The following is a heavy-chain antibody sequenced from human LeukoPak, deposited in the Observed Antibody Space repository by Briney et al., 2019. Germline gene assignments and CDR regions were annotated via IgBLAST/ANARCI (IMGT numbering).Heavy chain of an antibody. CDR2: IYSGGST. CDR1: GFTVSSNY. V-gene: IGHV3-66*02. CDR3: AATTLITMVRGVISNGYMDV. D-gene: IGHD3-10*01. J-gene: IGHJ6*03. Sequence: TGGSLRLSCAASGFTVSSNYMSWVRQAPGKGRGWVSVIYSGGSTYYADSVKGRFTISRDNSKNTLYLQMNSLRAEDTAVYYCAATTLITMVRGVISNGYMDVWGKGTTVTVSS.